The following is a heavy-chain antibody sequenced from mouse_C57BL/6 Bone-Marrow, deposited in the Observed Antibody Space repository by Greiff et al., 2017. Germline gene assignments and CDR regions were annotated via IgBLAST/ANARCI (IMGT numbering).Heavy chain of an antibody. CDR3: ARRGRGAWFAY. J-gene: IGHJ3*01. CDR2: ISSGGSYT. V-gene: IGHV5-6*02. CDR1: GFTFSSYG. Sequence: EVKLVESGGDLVKPGGSLKLSCAASGFTFSSYGMSWVRQTPDKRLEWVATISSGGSYTYYPDSVTGRFTISRDNAKNTLYLQRSRLKSEDTAMYYCARRGRGAWFAYWGQGTLVTVSA.